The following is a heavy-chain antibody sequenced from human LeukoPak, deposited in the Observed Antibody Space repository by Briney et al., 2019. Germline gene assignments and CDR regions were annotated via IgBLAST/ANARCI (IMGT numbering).Heavy chain of an antibody. V-gene: IGHV1-2*02. CDR3: ARVLRGTVSLHY. CDR2: ISPSGGST. Sequence: ASVKVSCKAFGYTFTSNYMHWVRQAPGQGPEWMGVISPSGGSTTYAQKFQGRVTMTRDTSISTAYMELSRLRSDDTAVYYCARVLRGTVSLHYWGQGTLATVSS. D-gene: IGHD4-17*01. CDR1: GYTFTSNY. J-gene: IGHJ4*02.